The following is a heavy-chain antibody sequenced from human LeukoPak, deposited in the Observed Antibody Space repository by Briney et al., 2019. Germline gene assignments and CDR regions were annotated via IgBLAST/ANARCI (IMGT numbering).Heavy chain of an antibody. CDR3: ASEKDFWSGYYTYFDY. CDR2: IYHSGST. Sequence: SGTLSPTCAVSGGSISSSNWWSWVRQPPGKGLEWIGEIYHSGSTNYNPSLKSRVTISVDKSKNQFSLKLSSVTAADTAVYYCASEKDFWSGYYTYFDYWGQGTLVTVSS. CDR1: GGSISSSNW. D-gene: IGHD3-3*01. J-gene: IGHJ4*02. V-gene: IGHV4-4*02.